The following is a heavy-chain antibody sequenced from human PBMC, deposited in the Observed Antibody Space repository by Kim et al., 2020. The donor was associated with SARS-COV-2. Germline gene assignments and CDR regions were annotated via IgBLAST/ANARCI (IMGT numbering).Heavy chain of an antibody. Sequence: GSLRLSCTVSGGSISYYYWSWIRQPPGKGLEWIGYIYYSGSTYYNPSLKSRVTISVDTSKNQFSLKLSSVTAADTAVYYCARGTTSPGKAFDIWGQGT. V-gene: IGHV4-59*13. CDR2: IYYSGST. D-gene: IGHD4-17*01. J-gene: IGHJ3*02. CDR3: ARGTTSPGKAFDI. CDR1: GGSISYYY.